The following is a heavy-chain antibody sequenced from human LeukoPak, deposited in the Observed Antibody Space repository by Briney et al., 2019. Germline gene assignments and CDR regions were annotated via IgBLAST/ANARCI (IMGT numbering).Heavy chain of an antibody. CDR3: ARDFGSGWSRYFDY. J-gene: IGHJ4*02. CDR2: INPNSGGT. D-gene: IGHD6-19*01. CDR1: GYTFTGHY. Sequence: ASVKVSCKASGYTFTGHYIHWVRQAPGRGLEWMGWINPNSGGTNYEQKFQGRVTMTRDTSISTAYMELSRLRSDDTAVYYCARDFGSGWSRYFDYWGQGTLVTVSS. V-gene: IGHV1-2*02.